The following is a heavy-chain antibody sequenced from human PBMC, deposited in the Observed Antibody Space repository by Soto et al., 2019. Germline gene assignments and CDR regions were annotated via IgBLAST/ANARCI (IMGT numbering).Heavy chain of an antibody. CDR3: ARQDIVVVPAAMYATSWFDP. CDR2: IYYSGST. V-gene: IGHV4-59*08. J-gene: IGHJ5*02. D-gene: IGHD2-2*01. Sequence: SETLSLTCTVSGGYISSYYWRWIRQPPGKGLEWIGYIYYSGSTNYNPSLKSRVTISVDTSKNQFSLKLSSVTAADTAVYYCARQDIVVVPAAMYATSWFDPWGQGTLVTVSS. CDR1: GGYISSYY.